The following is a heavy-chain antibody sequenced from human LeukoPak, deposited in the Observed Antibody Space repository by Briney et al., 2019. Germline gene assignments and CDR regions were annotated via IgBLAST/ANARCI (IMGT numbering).Heavy chain of an antibody. CDR3: AREGNSGYDAVDY. Sequence: GASVKVSCKASGGTFSSYAISWVRQAPGQGLEWMGGIIPIFGTANYAQKFQGRVTITADESTSTAYMELSSLRSEDTAVHYCAREGNSGYDAVDYWGQGTLVTVSS. J-gene: IGHJ4*02. CDR2: IIPIFGTA. CDR1: GGTFSSYA. V-gene: IGHV1-69*01. D-gene: IGHD5-12*01.